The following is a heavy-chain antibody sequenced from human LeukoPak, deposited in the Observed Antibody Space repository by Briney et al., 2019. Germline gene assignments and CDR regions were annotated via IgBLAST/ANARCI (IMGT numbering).Heavy chain of an antibody. CDR2: INPNSGGT. D-gene: IGHD2-2*01. CDR3: ASGVVPAAYYYYMDV. V-gene: IGHV1-2*02. Sequence: ASVKVSCKASGYTFTGYYMHWVRQAPGQGLEWMGWINPNSGGTNYAQNFQGRVTMTRDTSISTAYMELSSLKSDDTAVYYCASGVVPAAYYYYMDVWGKGTTVTVSS. J-gene: IGHJ6*03. CDR1: GYTFTGYY.